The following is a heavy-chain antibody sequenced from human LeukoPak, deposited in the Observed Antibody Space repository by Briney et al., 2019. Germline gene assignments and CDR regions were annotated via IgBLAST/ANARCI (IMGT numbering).Heavy chain of an antibody. Sequence: GGSLRLSCAASGFTVSSNYMSWVRQAPGKGLEWVSVIYSGGSTYYADSVKGRFTISRDNSKNTLYLQMNSLRAEDTAVYYCARDTNVDYYDSSGGGSVDPWGQGTLVTVSS. V-gene: IGHV3-66*01. CDR3: ARDTNVDYYDSSGGGSVDP. CDR2: IYSGGST. J-gene: IGHJ5*02. D-gene: IGHD3-22*01. CDR1: GFTVSSNY.